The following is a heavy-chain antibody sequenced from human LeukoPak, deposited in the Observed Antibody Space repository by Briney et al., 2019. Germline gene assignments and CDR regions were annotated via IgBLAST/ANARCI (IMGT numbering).Heavy chain of an antibody. CDR1: GGSISSSSYF. J-gene: IGHJ4*02. V-gene: IGHV4-39*01. Sequence: SETLSLTCTVSGGSISSSSYFWGWIRQPPGKGLEWIGTIYYSGATYYNPSLKSRVTISVDTSKNQFSLKLSSVTAADTAVYYCARTPGTPDYWGQGTLVTVSS. CDR2: IYYSGAT. D-gene: IGHD2-15*01. CDR3: ARTPGTPDY.